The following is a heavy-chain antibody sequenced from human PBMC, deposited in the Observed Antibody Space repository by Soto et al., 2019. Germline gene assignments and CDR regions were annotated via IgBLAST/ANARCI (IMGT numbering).Heavy chain of an antibody. V-gene: IGHV4-59*01. CDR2: IYYSGST. D-gene: IGHD3-9*01. Sequence: PSATLSLTCTVSGGAISSYYWSWIRQPQGKGLEWIGYIYYSGSTNYNPSLKSRVTISVDTSKHQFSLKLSSVTAADTAVYYGAKGGGWNYDILTGYYTHNWFDPWGQGTLVTVSS. CDR3: AKGGGWNYDILTGYYTHNWFDP. J-gene: IGHJ5*02. CDR1: GGAISSYY.